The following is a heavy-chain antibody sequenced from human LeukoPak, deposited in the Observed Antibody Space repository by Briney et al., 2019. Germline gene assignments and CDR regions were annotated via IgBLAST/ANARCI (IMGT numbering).Heavy chain of an antibody. V-gene: IGHV2-5*02. CDR2: IFWDDDK. J-gene: IGHJ4*02. CDR1: GFSLSTSEVG. D-gene: IGHD5-24*01. Sequence: SGPTLVNPTQTLTLTCSFSGFSLSTSEVGVGWFRRPPGKALEWLALIFWDDDKRYSPSLKSRLTITKDTSKNQVVLTMTNMDPVDTATFYCAHRMPGLQSGEFDHWGQGTLVTVSS. CDR3: AHRMPGLQSGEFDH.